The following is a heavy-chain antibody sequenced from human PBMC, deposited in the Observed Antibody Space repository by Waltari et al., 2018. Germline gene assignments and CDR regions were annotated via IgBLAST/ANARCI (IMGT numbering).Heavy chain of an antibody. D-gene: IGHD2-15*01. CDR2: INHSRNT. J-gene: IGHJ2*01. V-gene: IGHV4-34*01. Sequence: VQLQKWGAGLLKPSETLSLTCAVYGGSFSGYYWCWIRQPPGKGLEWIGEINHSRNTNSKPSLTSRVTRSRDTSKNTLSLMLSSVAAADTAVYYCAIGHQVVVAALAYWYFDLWGRGTLVTVSS. CDR3: AIGHQVVVAALAYWYFDL. CDR1: GGSFSGYY.